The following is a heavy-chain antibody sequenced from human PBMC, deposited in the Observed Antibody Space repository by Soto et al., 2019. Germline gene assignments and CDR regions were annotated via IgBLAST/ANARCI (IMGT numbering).Heavy chain of an antibody. CDR1: GFTLSNYG. Sequence: QVQLVESGGGVVQPGRSLRLSCAASGFTLSNYGMHWGRQSPGKGLEWVAVISYHGSDKYYADSVKRRFTISRDNSKNSQYLQMDSLRAEDTAVYYCAKDHLTTTVTTVGYWGQGTLVTVSS. J-gene: IGHJ4*02. V-gene: IGHV3-30*18. CDR3: AKDHLTTTVTTVGY. CDR2: ISYHGSDK. D-gene: IGHD4-17*01.